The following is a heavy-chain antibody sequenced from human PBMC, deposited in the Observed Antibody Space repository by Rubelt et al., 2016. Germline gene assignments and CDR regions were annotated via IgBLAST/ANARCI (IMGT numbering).Heavy chain of an antibody. CDR3: ARPQYSWVSTIDY. CDR1: GASITSSGYY. CDR2: IFYSGSF. J-gene: IGHJ4*02. Sequence: QLQLQESGPGLVKPSETLSLTCTVSGASITSSGYYWGWIRQPPGKGLEWIGSIFYSGSFYYNPSLKSRVTISIDTSKNQFSRNLTAMTAADTAVYYCARPQYSWVSTIDYWGQGTLVTVSS. V-gene: IGHV4-39*01. D-gene: IGHD6-13*01.